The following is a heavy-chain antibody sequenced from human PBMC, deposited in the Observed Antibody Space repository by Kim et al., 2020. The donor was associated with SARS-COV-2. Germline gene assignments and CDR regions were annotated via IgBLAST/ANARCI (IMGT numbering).Heavy chain of an antibody. Sequence: ASVKVSCKASGYTFTSYDINWVRQATGQGLEWMGWMNPNSGNTGYAQKFQGRVTMTSNTSISTAYMELSSLRFEDTAVYYCGRLGMGTYVMEVWGDGGTGTVSS. CDR1: GYTFTSYD. CDR2: MNPNSGNT. J-gene: IGHJ6*01. CDR3: GRLGMGTYVMEV. D-gene: IGHD3-16*01. V-gene: IGHV1-8*01.